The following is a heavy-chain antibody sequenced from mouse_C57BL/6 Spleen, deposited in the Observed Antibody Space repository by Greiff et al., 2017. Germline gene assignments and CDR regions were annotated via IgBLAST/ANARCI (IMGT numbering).Heavy chain of an antibody. V-gene: IGHV1-4*01. D-gene: IGHD1-1*01. Sequence: QVQLQQSGAELARPGASVKMSCKASGYTFTSYTMHWVKQRPGQGLEWIGYINPSSGYTKSTQKFKDKATLTADKSSSTAYMQLSSLTSEDSAVYYCAREGNYYGSSYPDYWGQGTTLTVSS. J-gene: IGHJ2*01. CDR1: GYTFTSYT. CDR3: AREGNYYGSSYPDY. CDR2: INPSSGYT.